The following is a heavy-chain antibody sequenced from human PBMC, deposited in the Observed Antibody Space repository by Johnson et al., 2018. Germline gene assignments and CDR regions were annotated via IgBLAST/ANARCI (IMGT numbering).Heavy chain of an antibody. CDR3: AKDRVWYSGSYLRHDAFDI. D-gene: IGHD1-26*01. Sequence: QVQLVESGGGVVQPGRSLRLSCAASGFTFSSYGMHWVRQAPGKGLEWVAVISYDGSNKYYADSVKGRFTISRDNSKNTLYLQMNSLRAEETAVYYWAKDRVWYSGSYLRHDAFDIWGQGTMVTVSS. CDR2: ISYDGSNK. V-gene: IGHV3-30*18. CDR1: GFTFSSYG. J-gene: IGHJ3*02.